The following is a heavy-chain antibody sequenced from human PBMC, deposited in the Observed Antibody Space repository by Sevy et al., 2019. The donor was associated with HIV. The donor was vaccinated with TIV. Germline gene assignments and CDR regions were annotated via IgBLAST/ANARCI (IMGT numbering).Heavy chain of an antibody. Sequence: ASVKVSCKASGYTFTSYGIIWVRQAPGQGLEWMGWISPYTGDTSYALKLQGRATMTTDTSTSTAYMELRSLRSDDTAVYYCARSLRQWLPKSSVYYAFDYWGQGTLVTVSS. CDR2: ISPYTGDT. CDR1: GYTFTSYG. D-gene: IGHD3-22*01. CDR3: ARSLRQWLPKSSVYYAFDY. V-gene: IGHV1-18*01. J-gene: IGHJ4*02.